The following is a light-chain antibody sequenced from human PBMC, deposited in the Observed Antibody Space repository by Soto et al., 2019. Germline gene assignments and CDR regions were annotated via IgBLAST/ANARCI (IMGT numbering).Light chain of an antibody. CDR1: QSVTSN. Sequence: EIVMTQSPATLSVSPGERATLSCRASQSVTSNLAWYQQKAGQAPRLLIYGASTRTNGVPARFSGSGSATEFTLTISSLQSEDFAVYYCQQYNNWPFTFGPGTKVDIK. CDR3: QQYNNWPFT. V-gene: IGKV3-15*01. CDR2: GAS. J-gene: IGKJ3*01.